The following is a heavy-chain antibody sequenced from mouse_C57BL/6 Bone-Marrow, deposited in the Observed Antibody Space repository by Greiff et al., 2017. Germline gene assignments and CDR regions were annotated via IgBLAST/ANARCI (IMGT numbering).Heavy chain of an antibody. CDR3: ARATVVAPYWYFDV. J-gene: IGHJ1*03. D-gene: IGHD1-1*01. Sequence: QVQLLQPGAELVRPGSSVKLSCKASGYTFTSYWMHWVKQRPIQGLEWIGNIDPSDSETHYNQKFKDKATLTVDKSSSTAYMQLSSLTSEDSAVYYCARATVVAPYWYFDVWGTGTTVTVSS. CDR2: IDPSDSET. V-gene: IGHV1-52*01. CDR1: GYTFTSYW.